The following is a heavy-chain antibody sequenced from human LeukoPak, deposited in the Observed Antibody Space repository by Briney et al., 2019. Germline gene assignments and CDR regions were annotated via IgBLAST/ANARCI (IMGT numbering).Heavy chain of an antibody. V-gene: IGHV7-4-1*02. J-gene: IGHJ4*02. CDR2: INTNTGNP. CDR1: GYTFTSYA. CDR3: GRDPKLGIRGYTYGYIDY. D-gene: IGHD5-18*01. Sequence: GASVQVSCKASGYTFTSYAMHWVRQAPGQGLEWMGWINTNTGNPTYAQGFTGRYVFSLDTSVNTAYLQISGLKADDTAVYYCGRDPKLGIRGYTYGYIDYWGQGTLVTVSS.